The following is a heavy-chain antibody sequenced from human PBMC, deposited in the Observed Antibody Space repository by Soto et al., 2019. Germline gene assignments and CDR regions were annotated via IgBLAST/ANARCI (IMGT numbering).Heavy chain of an antibody. V-gene: IGHV1-69*06. CDR1: GGTFSSYA. CDR2: IIPIFGTA. CDR3: AREGITIFGVVIPMDV. Sequence: ASVKVSCKASGGTFSSYAISWVRQAPGQGLEWMGGIIPIFGTANYAQKFQGRVTITADKSTSTAYMELSSPRSEDTAVYYCAREGITIFGVVIPMDVWGQGTTVTVSS. D-gene: IGHD3-3*01. J-gene: IGHJ6*02.